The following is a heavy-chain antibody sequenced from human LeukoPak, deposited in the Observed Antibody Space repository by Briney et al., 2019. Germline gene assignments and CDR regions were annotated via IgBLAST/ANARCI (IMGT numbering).Heavy chain of an antibody. CDR2: IYYSGST. V-gene: IGHV4-30-4*01. D-gene: IGHD3-10*01. Sequence: SETLSLTCTVSGGSISSGDYYWSWIRQPPGTGLEWIGYIYYSGSTYYNPSLKSRVTISVDTSKNQFSLKLSSVTAADTAVYYCARVNYYGSGSYFDYWGQGTLVTVSS. CDR1: GGSISSGDYY. J-gene: IGHJ4*02. CDR3: ARVNYYGSGSYFDY.